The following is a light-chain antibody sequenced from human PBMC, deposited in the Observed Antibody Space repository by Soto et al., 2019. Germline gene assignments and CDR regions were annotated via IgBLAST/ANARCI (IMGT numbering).Light chain of an antibody. Sequence: QSVLTQTPSASGTPGQRITISCSGSNSNMGRNYVYWYQQVPGTAPKLLMYRNDVRPSGLPDRFTGSKSGTSASLAISGLRSDDEADYYCAVWDNCLNGVAFGGGTKPTVL. V-gene: IGLV1-47*01. CDR2: RND. CDR1: NSNMGRNY. J-gene: IGLJ2*01. CDR3: AVWDNCLNGVA.